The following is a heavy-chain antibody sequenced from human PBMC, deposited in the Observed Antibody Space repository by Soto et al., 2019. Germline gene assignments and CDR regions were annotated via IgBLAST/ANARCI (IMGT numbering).Heavy chain of an antibody. V-gene: IGHV1-18*01. Sequence: ASVKVSCKAAGYTFTSYGISWVRQAPGQGLEWMGWVSAYNGNTIYAQRFQGRVTMTTDTSTSTAYMELRNLRSDDTAVYYCARGQKDIVVVLRDNWFDPWGPGTLVTVYS. CDR2: VSAYNGNT. D-gene: IGHD2-15*01. CDR1: GYTFTSYG. CDR3: ARGQKDIVVVLRDNWFDP. J-gene: IGHJ5*02.